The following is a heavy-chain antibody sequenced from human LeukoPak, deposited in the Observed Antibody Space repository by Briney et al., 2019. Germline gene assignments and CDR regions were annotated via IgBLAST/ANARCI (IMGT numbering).Heavy chain of an antibody. CDR2: MYTSGST. J-gene: IGHJ6*03. Sequence: SETLSLTCTVSGGSISSYYWSWIRQPPGKGLEWIGRMYTSGSTNYKPSLKSRVTISVDTAKNQFSLKLSSVIAADTAVYYCARDVPMYSGSHLYYYMDVWGKGTTVTVSS. D-gene: IGHD1-26*01. V-gene: IGHV4-4*08. CDR3: ARDVPMYSGSHLYYYMDV. CDR1: GGSISSYY.